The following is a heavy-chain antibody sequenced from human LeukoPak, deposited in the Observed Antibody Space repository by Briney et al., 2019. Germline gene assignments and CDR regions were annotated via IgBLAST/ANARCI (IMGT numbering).Heavy chain of an antibody. J-gene: IGHJ4*02. CDR3: ARDRRSDNYFDY. CDR1: GFTFSSYS. Sequence: GGSLRLSCAASGFTFSSYSMNWVRQAPGKGLELVSSISSSSSYKYYADSVKGRFTISRDNAKNSLYLQMNSLRAEDTAVYYCARDRRSDNYFDYWGQGTLVTVSS. V-gene: IGHV3-21*01. CDR2: ISSSSSYK.